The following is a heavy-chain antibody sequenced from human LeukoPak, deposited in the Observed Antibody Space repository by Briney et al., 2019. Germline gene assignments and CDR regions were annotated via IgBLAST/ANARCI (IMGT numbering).Heavy chain of an antibody. V-gene: IGHV5-51*01. J-gene: IGHJ3*02. Sequence: GESLKISCKGSGYSFTSYWIGWVRQMPGKGLEWMGIIYPDDSDTRYSPSFQGQVTISADKPINTAYLQWSSLKASDTAMYYCARHTSDAAYDAFDIWGQGTMVTVSS. D-gene: IGHD2-2*01. CDR3: ARHTSDAAYDAFDI. CDR2: IYPDDSDT. CDR1: GYSFTSYW.